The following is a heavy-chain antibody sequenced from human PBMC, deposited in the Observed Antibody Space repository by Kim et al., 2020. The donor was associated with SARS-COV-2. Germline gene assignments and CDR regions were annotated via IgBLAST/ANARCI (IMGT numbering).Heavy chain of an antibody. Sequence: QSFQGQLTFTENTAATTVYMELSSLTSEDTAVYYCARGVTGYYLFDYWGQGTLVTVSS. J-gene: IGHJ4*02. D-gene: IGHD3-9*01. CDR3: ARGVTGYYLFDY. V-gene: IGHV1-3*01.